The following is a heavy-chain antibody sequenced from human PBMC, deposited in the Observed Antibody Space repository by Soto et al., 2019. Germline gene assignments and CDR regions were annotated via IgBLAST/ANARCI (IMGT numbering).Heavy chain of an antibody. CDR3: ARVFRWSSSSWGFDS. CDR2: ISAYNAHT. D-gene: IGHD6-6*01. J-gene: IGHJ4*02. V-gene: IGHV1-18*01. CDR1: GYTFISYG. Sequence: QVQLGQSGAEVKKPGASVKVSCKASGYTFISYGITWVRQAPGQGLEWMGWISAYNAHTNYGQKFQDRVSLTTDTSTNTSYMEMRSLRSDDTAFYLCARVFRWSSSSWGFDSWGQGTLVTVSS.